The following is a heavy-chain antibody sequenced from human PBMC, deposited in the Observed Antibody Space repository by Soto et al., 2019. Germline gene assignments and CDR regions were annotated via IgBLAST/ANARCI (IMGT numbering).Heavy chain of an antibody. CDR2: ISAYNGNT. Sequence: ASVKVSCKASGYTFTSYGISWVRQAPGQGLEWMGWISAYNGNTNYAQKLQGGVTMTTDTSTSTAYMELRSLRSDDMAVYYCARDLTYGDYVEYFQHWGQGTLVTVSS. CDR3: ARDLTYGDYVEYFQH. V-gene: IGHV1-18*03. CDR1: GYTFTSYG. J-gene: IGHJ1*01. D-gene: IGHD4-17*01.